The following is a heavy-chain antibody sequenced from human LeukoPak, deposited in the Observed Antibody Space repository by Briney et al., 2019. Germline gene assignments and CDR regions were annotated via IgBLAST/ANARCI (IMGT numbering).Heavy chain of an antibody. Sequence: PGGSLRLSCAASGFTFSSYSMNWVRQAPGKGLEWVSSISSSSSYIYYADSVKGRFTISRDNAKNSLYLQMNSLRAEDTAMYYCATDGLTGTTDGTLESWGQGTLVTVSS. CDR1: GFTFSSYS. J-gene: IGHJ4*02. CDR3: ATDGLTGTTDGTLES. D-gene: IGHD1-20*01. V-gene: IGHV3-21*01. CDR2: ISSSSSYI.